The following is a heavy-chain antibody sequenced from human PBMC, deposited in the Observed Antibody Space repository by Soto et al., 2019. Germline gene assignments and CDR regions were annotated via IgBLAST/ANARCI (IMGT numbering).Heavy chain of an antibody. CDR3: AKDPVVPAAIWDLDDAFDI. CDR2: ISYDGSNK. CDR1: GFTFSSYG. J-gene: IGHJ3*02. V-gene: IGHV3-30*18. Sequence: GGSLRLSCAASGFTFSSYGMHWVRQAPGKGLEWVAVISYDGSNKYYADSVKGRFTISRDNSKNTLYLQMNSLRAEDTAVYYCAKDPVVPAAIWDLDDAFDIWGQGTMV. D-gene: IGHD2-2*01.